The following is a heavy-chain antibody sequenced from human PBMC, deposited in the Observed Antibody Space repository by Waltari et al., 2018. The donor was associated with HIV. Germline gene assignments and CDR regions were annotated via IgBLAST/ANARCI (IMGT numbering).Heavy chain of an antibody. CDR1: GGTFSSYA. CDR2: IIPIFDTT. CDR3: ARASGDYSFYYAMDV. V-gene: IGHV1-69*01. Sequence: QVQLVQSGAEVKKPGSSVKVSCMASGGTFSSYAFNWVRQAPGQGLEWMGGIIPIFDTTNYEQKFQGRVRSTADESTGTAYMELSSLRSEDTAVYYCARASGDYSFYYAMDVWGQGTTVTVSS. J-gene: IGHJ6*02. D-gene: IGHD2-8*02.